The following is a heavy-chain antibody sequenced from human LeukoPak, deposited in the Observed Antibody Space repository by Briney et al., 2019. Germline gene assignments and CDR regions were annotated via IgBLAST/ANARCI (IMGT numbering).Heavy chain of an antibody. V-gene: IGHV4-39*07. D-gene: IGHD4-23*01. Sequence: SETLSPTCTVSGGSISSSDYYWGWIRQSPGKGLEWIGYISYRGTTHYNPSLKSRVTISVDTSKNQFSLKLSSVTAADTAVYYCTRGTVGTTDYWGQGTLVTVSS. J-gene: IGHJ4*02. CDR3: TRGTVGTTDY. CDR1: GGSISSSDYY. CDR2: ISYRGTT.